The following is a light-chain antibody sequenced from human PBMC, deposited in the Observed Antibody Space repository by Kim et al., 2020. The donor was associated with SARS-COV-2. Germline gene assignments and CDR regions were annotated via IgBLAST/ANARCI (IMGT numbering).Light chain of an antibody. CDR1: SLRRYY. CDR2: GRD. Sequence: SSELTQDRAVSVALGQTVRITCQGDSLRRYYATWYQQKSGQAPVLVFYGRDKRPSGIPDRFSGSSSGNTASLTITGAQAADEADYYCKSRDSRGKVVFGGGTKVTVL. J-gene: IGLJ2*01. CDR3: KSRDSRGKVV. V-gene: IGLV3-19*01.